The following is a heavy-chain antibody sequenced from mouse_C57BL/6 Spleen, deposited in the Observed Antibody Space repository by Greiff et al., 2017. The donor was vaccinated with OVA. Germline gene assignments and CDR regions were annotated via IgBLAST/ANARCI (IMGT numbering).Heavy chain of an antibody. Sequence: EVQLQQSGPELVKPGASVKISCKASGYSFTGYYMHWVKQSSEKSLEWIGEINPSTGGTSYNQKFKGKATLTVDKTSSTAYMQLKSLTSEDSAVYYCARDIYYGNHWYFDVWGTGTTVTVSS. CDR1: GYSFTGYY. D-gene: IGHD2-1*01. V-gene: IGHV1-43*01. J-gene: IGHJ1*03. CDR2: INPSTGGT. CDR3: ARDIYYGNHWYFDV.